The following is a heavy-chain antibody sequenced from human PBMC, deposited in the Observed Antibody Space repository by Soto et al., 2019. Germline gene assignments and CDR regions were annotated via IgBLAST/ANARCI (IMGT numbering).Heavy chain of an antibody. CDR2: ISYDGSNK. J-gene: IGHJ4*02. D-gene: IGHD5-18*01. V-gene: IGHV3-30-3*01. CDR3: ARDLEYSYGYDFDY. CDR1: GFTFSSYA. Sequence: GGSLRLSCAASGFTFSSYAMHWVRQAPGKGLEWVAVISYDGSNKYYADSVKGRFTISRDNSKNTLYLQMSSLRAEDTAVYYCARDLEYSYGYDFDYWGQGTLVTVSS.